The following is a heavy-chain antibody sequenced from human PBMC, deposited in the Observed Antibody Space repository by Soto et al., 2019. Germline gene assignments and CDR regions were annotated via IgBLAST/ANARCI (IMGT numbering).Heavy chain of an antibody. J-gene: IGHJ6*03. CDR2: IIPILGIA. CDR1: GGTFSSYT. CDR3: AREDLYCSGGSCKQPNYYYYYMDV. Sequence: SVKVSCKASGGTFSSYTISWVRQAPGQGLEWMGRIIPILGIANYAQKFQGRATITADKSTSTAYMELSSLRSEDTAVYYCAREDLYCSGGSCKQPNYYYYYMDVWGKGTTVTVSS. V-gene: IGHV1-69*04. D-gene: IGHD2-15*01.